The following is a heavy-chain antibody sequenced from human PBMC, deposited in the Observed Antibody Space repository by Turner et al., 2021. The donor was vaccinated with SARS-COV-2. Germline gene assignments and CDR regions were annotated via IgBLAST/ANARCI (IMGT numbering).Heavy chain of an antibody. Sequence: EVQLVESGGGLVQPGRSLRLFCAASGFTFDDYVMHWVRQAPGKGLEWVSGISWNSGGIGYADSVKGRFTISRDNAKNSLYLQMNSLRTEDTALYYCAKDMRDYSSSSYYGMDVWGQGTTVIVSS. J-gene: IGHJ6*02. CDR1: GFTFDDYV. V-gene: IGHV3-9*01. CDR3: AKDMRDYSSSSYYGMDV. D-gene: IGHD6-6*01. CDR2: ISWNSGGI.